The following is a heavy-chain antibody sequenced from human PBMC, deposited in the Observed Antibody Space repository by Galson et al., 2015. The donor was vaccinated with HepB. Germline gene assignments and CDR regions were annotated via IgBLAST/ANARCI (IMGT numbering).Heavy chain of an antibody. CDR2: ISYDGSNK. CDR3: ARAGYYYYYYMDV. Sequence: SLRLSCAASGFTFSSYAMHWVRQAPGKGLEWVAVISYDGSNKYYADSVKGRFTISRDNSKNTLYLQMNSLRAEDTAVYYCARAGYYYYYYMDVWGKGTTVTVSS. J-gene: IGHJ6*03. V-gene: IGHV3-30-3*01. CDR1: GFTFSSYA.